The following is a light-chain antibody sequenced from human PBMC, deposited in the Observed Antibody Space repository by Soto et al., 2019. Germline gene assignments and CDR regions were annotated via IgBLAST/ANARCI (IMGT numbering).Light chain of an antibody. CDR1: QSVDRY. CDR2: AAS. J-gene: IGKJ1*01. Sequence: DIQLTQSPSTLSASVGDRVTITCRASQSVDRYLAWYQQKPGKAPKLLIYAASTLQSGVPSRFSGSGSGTDFTLTISCLQSEDFATYYCQQYYSYPRTFGQGTKVDI. V-gene: IGKV1-9*01. CDR3: QQYYSYPRT.